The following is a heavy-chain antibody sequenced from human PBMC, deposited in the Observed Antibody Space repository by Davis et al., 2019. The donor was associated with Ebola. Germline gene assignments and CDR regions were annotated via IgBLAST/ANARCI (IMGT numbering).Heavy chain of an antibody. V-gene: IGHV4-4*02. CDR2: IYHSGST. CDR1: GGSISSSNW. D-gene: IGHD6-13*01. J-gene: IGHJ4*02. CDR3: ARVAAARDFDY. Sequence: MPSETLSLTCAVSGGSISSSNWWSWVRQPPGKGLEWIGEIYHSGSTNYNPSLKSRVTISVDTSKNQFSLKLSSVTAADTAVYYCARVAAARDFDYWGQGTLVTVSP.